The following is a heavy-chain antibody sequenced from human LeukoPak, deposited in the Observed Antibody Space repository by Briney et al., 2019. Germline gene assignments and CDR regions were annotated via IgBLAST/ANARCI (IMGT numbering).Heavy chain of an antibody. V-gene: IGHV1-2*02. D-gene: IGHD1-26*01. CDR2: INPQSGGP. CDR3: ARGDWELLGY. CDR1: GYTFTGYY. J-gene: IGHJ4*02. Sequence: AASVKVSCKASGYTFTGYYIHWVRQAPGQGLEWVGWINPQSGGPNYAQKFQGRVTMTRDTSISTAYMELSRLRSDDTAVYYCARGDWELLGYWGQGTLVTVSS.